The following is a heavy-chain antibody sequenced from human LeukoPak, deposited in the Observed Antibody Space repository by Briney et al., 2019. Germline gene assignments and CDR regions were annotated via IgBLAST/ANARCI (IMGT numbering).Heavy chain of an antibody. Sequence: GGSLRLSCAASGFTFSSYEMNWVRQAPGKGLEWVSAISGSGGSTYYADSVKGRFTISRDNSKNTLYLQMNSLRAEDTAVYYCAKVWGYYDSSGYAYDDWGQGTLVTVSS. CDR2: ISGSGGST. J-gene: IGHJ4*02. CDR3: AKVWGYYDSSGYAYDD. D-gene: IGHD3-22*01. V-gene: IGHV3-23*01. CDR1: GFTFSSYE.